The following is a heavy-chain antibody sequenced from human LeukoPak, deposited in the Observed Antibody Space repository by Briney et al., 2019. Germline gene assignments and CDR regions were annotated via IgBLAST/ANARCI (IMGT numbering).Heavy chain of an antibody. CDR3: ARYSPQPTQSGGKHHLHLDF. CDR2: INPNSGGT. D-gene: IGHD6-13*01. J-gene: IGHJ6*04. V-gene: IGHV1-2*02. CDR1: GYTFTGYY. Sequence: ASVKVSCKASGYTFTGYYMHWVRQAPGQGLEWMGWINPNSGGTNYAQKFQGRVTMTRDTSISTAYMELSRLRSDDTAVYYCARYSPQPTQSGGKHHLHLDFWGKGTTVNGSS.